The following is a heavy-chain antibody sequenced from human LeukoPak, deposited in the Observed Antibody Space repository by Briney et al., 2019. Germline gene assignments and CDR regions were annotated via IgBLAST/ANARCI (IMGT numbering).Heavy chain of an antibody. CDR1: GFTFSNYN. CDR3: AELGITMIGGV. J-gene: IGHJ6*04. Sequence: PGGSLRLSCAASGFTFSNYNINWIRQAPGKGLEWVSSISGSGSDIYYADSVKGRFTISRDNAKNSLYLQMNSLRAEDTAVYYCAELGITMIGGVWGKGTTVTISS. V-gene: IGHV3-21*01. CDR2: ISGSGSDI. D-gene: IGHD3-10*02.